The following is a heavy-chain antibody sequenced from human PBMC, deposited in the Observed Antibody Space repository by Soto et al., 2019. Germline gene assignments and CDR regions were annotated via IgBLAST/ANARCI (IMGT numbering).Heavy chain of an antibody. J-gene: IGHJ4*02. CDR2: IKSKTDGGTT. CDR3: TTDKTHVLLWFGELLSRKERIDY. CDR1: GFTFSNAW. V-gene: IGHV3-15*01. D-gene: IGHD3-10*01. Sequence: PGGSLRLSCAASGFTFSNAWMSWVRQAPGKGLEWVGRIKSKTDGGTTDYAAPVKGRFTISRDDSKNTLYLQMNSLKTEDTAVYYCTTDKTHVLLWFGELLSRKERIDYWGQGTLVTVSS.